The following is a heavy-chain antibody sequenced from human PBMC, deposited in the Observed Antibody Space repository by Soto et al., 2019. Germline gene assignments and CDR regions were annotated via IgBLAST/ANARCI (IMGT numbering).Heavy chain of an antibody. Sequence: LSLTCAASGFTFSSYWMSWVRQAPGKGLEWVANIKQDGSEKYYVDSVKGRFTISRDNAKNSLYLQMNSLRAEDTAVYYCARADSSGFDTDYYYYYMDVWGKGTTVTVSS. V-gene: IGHV3-7*01. CDR1: GFTFSSYW. D-gene: IGHD3-22*01. CDR2: IKQDGSEK. CDR3: ARADSSGFDTDYYYYYMDV. J-gene: IGHJ6*03.